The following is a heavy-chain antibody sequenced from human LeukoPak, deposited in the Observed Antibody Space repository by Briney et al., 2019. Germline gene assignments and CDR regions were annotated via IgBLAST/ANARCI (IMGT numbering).Heavy chain of an antibody. V-gene: IGHV4-39*07. CDR1: GGSISSSSYY. J-gene: IGHJ3*02. CDR3: ASISSSGWTDAFDI. Sequence: PSETLSLTCTVSGGSISSSSYYWGWIRQPPGKGLEWIGSIYHSGSTNYNPSLKSRVTISVDTSKNQFSLKLSSVTAADTAVYYCASISSSGWTDAFDIWGQGTMVTVSS. CDR2: IYHSGST. D-gene: IGHD3-22*01.